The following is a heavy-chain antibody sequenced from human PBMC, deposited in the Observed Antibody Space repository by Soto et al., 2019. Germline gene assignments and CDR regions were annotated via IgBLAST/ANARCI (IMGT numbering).Heavy chain of an antibody. CDR2: ISSSGSTI. Sequence: EVQLVESGGGLVQPGGSLRLSCAASGFTFSSYEMNWVRQAPGKGLEWVSYISSSGSTIYYADSVKGRFTISRDNAKNSLYLQRNSLRAEDTAVYYCARDGYSSGWYDPYYYYYGMDVWGQGTTVTVSS. D-gene: IGHD6-19*01. CDR1: GFTFSSYE. V-gene: IGHV3-48*03. J-gene: IGHJ6*02. CDR3: ARDGYSSGWYDPYYYYYGMDV.